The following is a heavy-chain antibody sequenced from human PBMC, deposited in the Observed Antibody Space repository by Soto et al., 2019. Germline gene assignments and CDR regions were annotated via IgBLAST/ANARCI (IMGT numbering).Heavy chain of an antibody. CDR2: IWYDGSNK. V-gene: IGHV3-33*01. CDR3: ARGYCYAHIDY. CDR1: GFTFSSYG. Sequence: QVQLVESGGGAVQPGRSLRLSCAASGFTFSSYGMHWVRHAPGKGLEWVAVIWYDGSNKYYADSVKGRFTISRDNSKNTLYLQMNSLRAEDTAVYYCARGYCYAHIDYWGQGTLVTVSS. D-gene: IGHD2-2*01. J-gene: IGHJ4*02.